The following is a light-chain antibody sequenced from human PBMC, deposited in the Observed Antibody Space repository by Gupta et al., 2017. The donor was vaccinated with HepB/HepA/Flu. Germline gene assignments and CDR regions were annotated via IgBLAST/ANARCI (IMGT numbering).Light chain of an antibody. J-gene: IGLJ2*01. CDR2: RND. CDR3: QVWDTNTVV. V-gene: IGLV3-9*01. CDR1: NIGTKK. Sequence: SYEVPQPLSVSFALVPTASITCGGDNIGTKKVHWYQQKSGQAPVVVGDRNDNRPSGIPERLSGSNSGNTATLTISRAQAGDEADYYCQVWDTNTVVFGGGNK.